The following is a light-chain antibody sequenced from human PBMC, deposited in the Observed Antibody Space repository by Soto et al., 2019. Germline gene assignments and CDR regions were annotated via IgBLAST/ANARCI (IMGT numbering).Light chain of an antibody. J-gene: IGLJ2*01. Sequence: QSALTQPPSVSAAPGQKVTISCSRSSSNIGNNYVSWYQQLPGTAPKLLIYDNNKRPSGIPDRFSGSKSGTSATLGITGLQTGDEADYYCGTWDSSLSVVVFGGGTQLTVL. CDR2: DNN. CDR1: SSNIGNNY. V-gene: IGLV1-51*01. CDR3: GTWDSSLSVVV.